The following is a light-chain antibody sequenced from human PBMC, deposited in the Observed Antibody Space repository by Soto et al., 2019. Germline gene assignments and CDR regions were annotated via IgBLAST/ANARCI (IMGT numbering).Light chain of an antibody. CDR1: SSDVGGYNY. Sequence: QSALTQPASVSGSPGQSITISCTGTSSDVGGYNYVSWFQQHPGKAPKLMIYDVSHRPAGVSNRFSASKSGNTASLTISGLQAEDEADYYCSSYTSSTTLVFGSGTKLT. CDR3: SSYTSSTTLV. J-gene: IGLJ1*01. CDR2: DVS. V-gene: IGLV2-14*01.